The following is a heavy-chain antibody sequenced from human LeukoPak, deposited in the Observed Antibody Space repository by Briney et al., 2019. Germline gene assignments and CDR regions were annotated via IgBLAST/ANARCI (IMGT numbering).Heavy chain of an antibody. J-gene: IGHJ4*02. Sequence: VASVKVSCKASGYAFTNYYIHWVRQAPGQGLEWMGIINPSGGSTNYAQKFQGRVTLTRDMSTRTVYMEMSSLRSEDTAVYYCARDPGITGTQFDYWGQGTLVTVSS. V-gene: IGHV1-46*01. CDR2: INPSGGST. CDR3: ARDPGITGTQFDY. CDR1: GYAFTNYY. D-gene: IGHD1-20*01.